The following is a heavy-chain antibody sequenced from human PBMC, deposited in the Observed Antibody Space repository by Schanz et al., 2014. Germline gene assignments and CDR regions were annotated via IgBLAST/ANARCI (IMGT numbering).Heavy chain of an antibody. CDR2: IRYDGNNK. CDR3: AKDLAVAGDY. V-gene: IGHV3-30*02. D-gene: IGHD6-19*01. J-gene: IGHJ4*02. CDR1: GITLSGYG. Sequence: QVQLVESGGGVVQPGRSLRLSCAASGITLSGYGLHWVRQAPGKGLEWVAFIRYDGNNKYYADSVKGRFTISRDNSKNTLYLQMNSLRAEDTAVYYCAKDLAVAGDYWGQGTLVTVSS.